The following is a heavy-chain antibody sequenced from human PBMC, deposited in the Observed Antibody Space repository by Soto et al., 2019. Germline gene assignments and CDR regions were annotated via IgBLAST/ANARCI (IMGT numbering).Heavy chain of an antibody. J-gene: IGHJ4*02. Sequence: QVQLVQSGAEVKKPGASVKVSCKASGYTFTGYYMHWVRQAPGQGLEWMGWINPNSGGTNYAQKLQGRVTMTTDTSTSTAYMELRSLRSDDTAVYYCARDGYYDYVWGSSKPTSHDYWGQGTLVTVSS. CDR3: ARDGYYDYVWGSSKPTSHDY. V-gene: IGHV1-2*02. CDR1: GYTFTGYY. CDR2: INPNSGGT. D-gene: IGHD3-16*01.